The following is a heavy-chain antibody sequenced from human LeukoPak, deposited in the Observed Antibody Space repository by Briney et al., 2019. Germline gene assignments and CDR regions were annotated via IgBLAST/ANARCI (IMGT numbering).Heavy chain of an antibody. Sequence: PGGSLRLSCTVSGFTFNGYEMNWVRQAPGKGLEWVSYVSSSGSAIHYADSVEGRFTISRDNSKNTMSVQMDDLRAEDTAVYYCTRYNNDHFDYWGQGTLVTVSS. D-gene: IGHD1-14*01. CDR1: GFTFNGYE. CDR3: TRYNNDHFDY. J-gene: IGHJ4*02. V-gene: IGHV3-48*03. CDR2: VSSSGSAI.